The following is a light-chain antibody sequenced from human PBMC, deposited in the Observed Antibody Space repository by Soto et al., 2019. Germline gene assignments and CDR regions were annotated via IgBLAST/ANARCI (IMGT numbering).Light chain of an antibody. J-gene: IGLJ1*01. CDR1: DSSIGDIY. Sequence: QSVLTQAPSVSAATAQNVTISCCRGDSSIGDIYVLWYQQLPGRRPKLLIYYNDKRPSGIPDRFSGSKSGRSATLGITGLQTGDEANYYCGTWDNSLSADVFGTGTKVTVL. CDR2: YND. CDR3: GTWDNSLSADV. V-gene: IGLV1-51*01.